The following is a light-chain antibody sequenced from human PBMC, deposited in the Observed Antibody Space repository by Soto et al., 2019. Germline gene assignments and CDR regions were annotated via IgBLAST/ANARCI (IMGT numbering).Light chain of an antibody. CDR1: SSNIGSNT. J-gene: IGLJ3*02. CDR2: SNN. V-gene: IGLV1-44*01. Sequence: QSVLTQPPSASGTPGRRVTISCSGSSSNIGSNTVNWYQRLPGTAPKLLIYSNNQRPSGVPDRFSGSKSGTSASLAISGLQSEDEADYYCAAWDDSLNGWVFGGGTQLTVL. CDR3: AAWDDSLNGWV.